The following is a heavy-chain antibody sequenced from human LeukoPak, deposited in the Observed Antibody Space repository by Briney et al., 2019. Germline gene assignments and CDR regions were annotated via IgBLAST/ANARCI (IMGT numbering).Heavy chain of an antibody. Sequence: GGSLRLSCAASGFTFSSYAMSWVRQAPGKGLEWVSAISGSGGSTYYADSVKGRFTISRDNSKNTLYLQMNSLRAEDTAVYYCAHPGYCSGGSCYDYWGQGTLVTDSS. V-gene: IGHV3-23*01. CDR1: GFTFSSYA. J-gene: IGHJ4*02. D-gene: IGHD2-15*01. CDR2: ISGSGGST. CDR3: AHPGYCSGGSCYDY.